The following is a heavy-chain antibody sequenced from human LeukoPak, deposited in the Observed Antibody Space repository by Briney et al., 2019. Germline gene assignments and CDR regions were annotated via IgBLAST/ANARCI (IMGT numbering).Heavy chain of an antibody. CDR1: GDSISAYY. J-gene: IGHJ4*02. CDR2: VHKTGSI. V-gene: IGHV4-59*08. D-gene: IGHD1-26*01. CDR3: TKYGGSPANYFDS. Sequence: TSETLPLTCTVSGDSISAYYWSWVRQPPGKGLEWIAFVHKTGSINYNPSLKSRATISMDTSNSQFSLHVNSVTAADTAVYYCTKYGGSPANYFDSWGPGTLVTVSP.